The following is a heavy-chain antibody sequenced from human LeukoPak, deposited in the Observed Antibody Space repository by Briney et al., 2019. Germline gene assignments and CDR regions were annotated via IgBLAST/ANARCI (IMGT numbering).Heavy chain of an antibody. CDR1: GSISSGDYY. CDR3: ARDARWSRKGSAVDY. D-gene: IGHD4-23*01. J-gene: IGHJ4*02. Sequence: SETLSLTCTVSGSISSGDYYWSWIRQHPGKGLEWIGYIYYSGSTYYNPSLKSRVTISVDTSKNEFSLSLSSATAADTAVYYCARDARWSRKGSAVDYWGQGTLVTVSS. CDR2: IYYSGST. V-gene: IGHV4-31*03.